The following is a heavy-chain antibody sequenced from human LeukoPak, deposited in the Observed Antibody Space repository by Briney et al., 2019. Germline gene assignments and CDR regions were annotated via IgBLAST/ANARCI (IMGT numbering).Heavy chain of an antibody. CDR1: GFTFSSYG. CDR2: ISYDGSNK. D-gene: IGHD6-19*01. CDR3: AKDSSGWYPFSDY. Sequence: SGGSLRLSCAASGFTFSSYGMHWVRQAPGKGLEWVAVISYDGSNKYYADSVKGRFTISRDNSKNTLYLQMNSLRAEDTAVYYCAKDSSGWYPFSDYWGQGTLVTVSS. V-gene: IGHV3-30*18. J-gene: IGHJ4*02.